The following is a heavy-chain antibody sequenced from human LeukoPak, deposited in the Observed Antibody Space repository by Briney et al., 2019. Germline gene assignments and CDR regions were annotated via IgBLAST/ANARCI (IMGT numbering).Heavy chain of an antibody. J-gene: IGHJ3*02. Sequence: SVTVSCKASVGTFSSYTISWVRQAPGHRREWMGRISPILGIADYAQKLPARVTITADKSTSTAYMELSSLRPEDTAGYYCASRCCSSTSCYTLSAFDIGGQGTMVTVSS. D-gene: IGHD2-2*02. CDR1: VGTFSSYT. CDR2: ISPILGIA. V-gene: IGHV1-69*02. CDR3: ASRCCSSTSCYTLSAFDI.